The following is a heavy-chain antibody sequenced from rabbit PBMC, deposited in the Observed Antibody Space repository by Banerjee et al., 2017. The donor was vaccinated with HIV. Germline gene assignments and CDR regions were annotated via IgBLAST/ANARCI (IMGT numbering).Heavy chain of an antibody. Sequence: QSLEESGGGLVKPGASLTLTCTASGFSFSSGYDMCWVRQAPGKGLEWIACIAAGSATNTVYASWAKGRFTISKTSSTTVTLQMTSLTAADTATYFCARRVVGVGGYNSWGPGTLVTVS. CDR1: GFSFSSGYD. CDR3: ARRVVGVGGYNS. D-gene: IGHD1-1*01. J-gene: IGHJ4*01. V-gene: IGHV1S40*01. CDR2: IAAGSATNT.